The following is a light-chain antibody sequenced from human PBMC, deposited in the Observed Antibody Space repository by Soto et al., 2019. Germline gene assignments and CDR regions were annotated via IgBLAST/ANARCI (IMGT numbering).Light chain of an antibody. CDR1: STNIGSYYG. J-gene: IGLJ2*01. Sequence: QSVLTQPPSVSGAPGLKVTISCVGSSTNIGSYYGVHWYQQLPGAAPKLLIYDNSNRPSGVADRFSGSKSGTSASLAITGLQTDDEADYFCQTYDSRLSASIFGGGTKLTVL. V-gene: IGLV1-40*01. CDR3: QTYDSRLSASI. CDR2: DNS.